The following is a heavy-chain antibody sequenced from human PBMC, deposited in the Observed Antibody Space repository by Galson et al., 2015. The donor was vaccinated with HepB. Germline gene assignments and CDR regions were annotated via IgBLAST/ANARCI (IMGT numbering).Heavy chain of an antibody. D-gene: IGHD3-22*01. CDR3: ARLEEDSIGYGENYYGMDV. V-gene: IGHV1-69*13. Sequence: SVKVSCKASGGTFSSYAISWVRQAPGQGLEWMGGIIPIFGTANYAQKFQGRVTITADESTSTAYMELSSLRSEDTAVYYCARLEEDSIGYGENYYGMDVWGQGTTVTVSS. J-gene: IGHJ6*02. CDR2: IIPIFGTA. CDR1: GGTFSSYA.